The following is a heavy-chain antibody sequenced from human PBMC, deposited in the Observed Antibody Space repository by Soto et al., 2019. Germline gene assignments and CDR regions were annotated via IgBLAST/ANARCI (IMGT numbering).Heavy chain of an antibody. V-gene: IGHV3-23*01. D-gene: IGHD3-22*01. CDR2: ISGSGGST. CDR1: GFTFSSYA. Sequence: PGGSLRLSCAASGFTFSSYAMSWVRQAPGKGLEWVSVISGSGGSTYYADSVKGRFTISRDNSKNTLYLQMNSLRAEDTAVYYCAKEGYDNSGYYYDGYYYGMDVWGQGTTVTVSS. J-gene: IGHJ6*02. CDR3: AKEGYDNSGYYYDGYYYGMDV.